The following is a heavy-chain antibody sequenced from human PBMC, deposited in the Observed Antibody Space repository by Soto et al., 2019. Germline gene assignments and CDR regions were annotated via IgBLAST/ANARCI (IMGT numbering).Heavy chain of an antibody. V-gene: IGHV3-30-3*01. CDR2: ISYDGSNK. Sequence: QVQLVDSGGGVVQPGRSLRLSCAASGFTFNNYAMHWVRQAPGKGLEWVALISYDGSNKYYADSVKGRFTISRDNSKNTLYLQMNSLRAEDTAVYYCAREDYWGQGTLVTVSS. CDR3: AREDY. CDR1: GFTFNNYA. J-gene: IGHJ4*02.